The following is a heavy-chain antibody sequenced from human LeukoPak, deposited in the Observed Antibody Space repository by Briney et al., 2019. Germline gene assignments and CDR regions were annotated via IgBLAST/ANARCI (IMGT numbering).Heavy chain of an antibody. J-gene: IGHJ4*02. CDR2: IDSSDSYT. Sequence: PGESLKISCKGSRYSFTSYWISWVRQMPGKGLEWMGRIDSSDSYTNYGPSFQGHVTMSADKSISTAYLQWSSLKASDTAMYYCARQYASSSPFDYWGQGTLVTVSS. D-gene: IGHD6-6*01. CDR1: RYSFTSYW. CDR3: ARQYASSSPFDY. V-gene: IGHV5-10-1*01.